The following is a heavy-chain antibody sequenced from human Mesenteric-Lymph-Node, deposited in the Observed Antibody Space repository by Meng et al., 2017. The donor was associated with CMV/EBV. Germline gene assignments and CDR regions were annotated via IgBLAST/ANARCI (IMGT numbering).Heavy chain of an antibody. CDR1: GFTLSTYG. V-gene: IGHV3-21*01. D-gene: IGHD3-10*01. CDR2: ISGSSPDM. CDR3: ARDRGRYGMDI. J-gene: IGHJ6*02. Sequence: GESLKISCAGSGFTLSTYGMNWVRQAPGKGLEWVSSISGSSPDMYYADSVKGRFTISRDNAKNLLYLQMNSLRGDDTATYYCARDRGRYGMDIWGQGTTVTVSS.